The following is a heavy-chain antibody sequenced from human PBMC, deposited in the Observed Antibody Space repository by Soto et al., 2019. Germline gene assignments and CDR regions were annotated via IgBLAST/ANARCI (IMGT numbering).Heavy chain of an antibody. V-gene: IGHV3-23*01. Sequence: AGGSLRLSCAASGFTFSSYAVSWVRQAPGKGLEWVSAISGSGGSTYYADSVKGRFTISRDNSKNTLYLQMNSLRAEDTAVYYCARNYDILTGYIDTWGQGTLVTVSS. CDR2: ISGSGGST. D-gene: IGHD3-9*01. CDR1: GFTFSSYA. J-gene: IGHJ4*02. CDR3: ARNYDILTGYIDT.